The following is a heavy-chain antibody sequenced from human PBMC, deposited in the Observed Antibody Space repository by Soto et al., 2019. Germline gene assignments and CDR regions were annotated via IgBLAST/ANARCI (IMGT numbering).Heavy chain of an antibody. V-gene: IGHV3-30*18. CDR1: GFTFSSYG. CDR3: AKLDSSGPYGY. J-gene: IGHJ4*02. Sequence: QVQLVESGGGVVQPGRSLRLSCAASGFTFSSYGMHWVRQAPGKGLEWVAVISYDGSNKCYADSVKGRFTISRDNSKNTLYLQMNSLRAEDTAVYYCAKLDSSGPYGYWGQGTLVTVSS. CDR2: ISYDGSNK. D-gene: IGHD3-22*01.